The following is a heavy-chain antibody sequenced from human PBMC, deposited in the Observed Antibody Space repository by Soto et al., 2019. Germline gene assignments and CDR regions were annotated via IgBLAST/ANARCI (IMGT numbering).Heavy chain of an antibody. D-gene: IGHD5-18*01. CDR1: GGSISTGGYY. CDR3: ARDNGYSYGYTLDH. J-gene: IGHJ4*02. CDR2: FYYSGST. V-gene: IGHV4-31*03. Sequence: PSETLSLTCTVSGGSISTGGYYWNWIRQHPGKGLEWIGYFYYSGSTYYNPSLKSRVTISVNTSKNQFSLKLSSVTAADTAVYYCARDNGYSYGYTLDHWGQGTLVTVSS.